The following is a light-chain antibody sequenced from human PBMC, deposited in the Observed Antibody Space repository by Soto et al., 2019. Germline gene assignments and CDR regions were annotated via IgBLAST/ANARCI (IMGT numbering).Light chain of an antibody. V-gene: IGLV2-14*01. J-gene: IGLJ2*01. CDR2: EVS. Sequence: QSALTQPASVSGSPRQSITISCTGTSSDVGAHNYVSWYQQHPGKAPKLIMYEVSNRPSGVSNRFSGSKSVNTASLTISGLQAEDEADYYCNSYTNSDTPVLFGGGTKLTVL. CDR3: NSYTNSDTPVL. CDR1: SSDVGAHNY.